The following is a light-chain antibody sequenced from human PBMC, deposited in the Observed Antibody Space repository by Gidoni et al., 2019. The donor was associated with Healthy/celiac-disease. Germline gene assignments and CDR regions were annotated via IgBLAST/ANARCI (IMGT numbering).Light chain of an antibody. CDR3: QQYGSSPRT. J-gene: IGKJ2*01. CDR1: QSVSSSY. CDR2: GAS. V-gene: IGKV3-20*01. Sequence: DIVLTQSPGTLSLSPGERTTLSCRASQSVSSSYLAWYQQKPGQAPRLLIYGASSRATGIPDRCSGSGSGTDFTLTISRLEPEDFAVYYCQQYGSSPRTFGQGTKLEIK.